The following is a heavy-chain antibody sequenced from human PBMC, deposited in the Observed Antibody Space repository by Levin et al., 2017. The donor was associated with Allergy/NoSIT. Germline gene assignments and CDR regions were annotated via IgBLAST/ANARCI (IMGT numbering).Heavy chain of an antibody. V-gene: IGHV3-64D*06. CDR1: GFTFSSYA. CDR3: VKERYSYGVYYFDS. Sequence: SCSASGFTFSSYAMHWVRQAPGKGLEYVSAIGSNGGRTQYADSVKGRFTISRDDSKNTLYLQMSSLRTEDTAVYYCVKERYSYGVYYFDSWGQGTLVTVSS. D-gene: IGHD5-18*01. CDR2: IGSNGGRT. J-gene: IGHJ4*02.